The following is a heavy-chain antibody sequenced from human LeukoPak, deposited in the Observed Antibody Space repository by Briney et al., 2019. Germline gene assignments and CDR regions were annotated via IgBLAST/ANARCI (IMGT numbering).Heavy chain of an antibody. CDR1: GGSISSSSYY. CDR3: ARRRTLYAFDI. Sequence: SQTLSLTCIVSGGSISSSSYYWGWIRQPPGKGLEWIGSIYYSGSTYYNPSLKSRVIISVDTSKNQFSLKLSSVTAADTAVYYRARRRTLYAFDIWGQGTMVTVSS. V-gene: IGHV4-39*01. J-gene: IGHJ3*02. D-gene: IGHD3/OR15-3a*01. CDR2: IYYSGST.